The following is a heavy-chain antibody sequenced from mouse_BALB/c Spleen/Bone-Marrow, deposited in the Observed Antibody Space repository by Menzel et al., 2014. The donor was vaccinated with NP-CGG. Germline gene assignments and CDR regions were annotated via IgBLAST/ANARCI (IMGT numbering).Heavy chain of an antibody. Sequence: EVQGVESGGGLVKPGGSLKLSCAASGFTFSSYAMSWVRQTPEKRLEWVASISSGGSTYYPDSVKGRFTISRDNARNILYLQMSSLRSEDTAMYYCARDDYDDQYYFDYWGQGTTLTVSS. D-gene: IGHD2-4*01. CDR1: GFTFSSYA. CDR3: ARDDYDDQYYFDY. V-gene: IGHV5-6-5*01. J-gene: IGHJ2*01. CDR2: ISSGGST.